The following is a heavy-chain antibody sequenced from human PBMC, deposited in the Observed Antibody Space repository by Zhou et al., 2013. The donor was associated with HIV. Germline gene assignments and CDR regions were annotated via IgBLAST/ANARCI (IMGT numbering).Heavy chain of an antibody. D-gene: IGHD2-21*02. CDR1: GYTFTTYD. Sequence: QVQLVQSGAEVKKPGASVKVSCKTSGYTFTTYDINWVRQAAGQGPEWMGWMTPKSGNTGYSQKFQGRVTITRNVSISTAYLELSSLRSDDTAVYYCAREVVTAVTAPGDFWGQGTLVTVSS. J-gene: IGHJ4*02. CDR3: AREVVTAVTAPGDF. CDR2: MTPKSGNT. V-gene: IGHV1-8*03.